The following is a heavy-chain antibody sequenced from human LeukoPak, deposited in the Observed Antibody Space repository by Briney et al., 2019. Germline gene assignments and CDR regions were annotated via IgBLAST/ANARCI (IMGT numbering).Heavy chain of an antibody. CDR2: IYYSART. V-gene: IGHV4-39*01. CDR1: GGGISSSSSY. Sequence: SETLSLTSTVSGGGISSSSSYWGWIRPPPRKGMEWIGSIYYSARTYSNPSLKSRLTIYVDTSKNQFSLKLSSVTAADTAVYYCASLRGHSSSWSLGGYYYYYMDVWGKGTTVTVSS. CDR3: ASLRGHSSSWSLGGYYYYYMDV. D-gene: IGHD6-13*01. J-gene: IGHJ6*03.